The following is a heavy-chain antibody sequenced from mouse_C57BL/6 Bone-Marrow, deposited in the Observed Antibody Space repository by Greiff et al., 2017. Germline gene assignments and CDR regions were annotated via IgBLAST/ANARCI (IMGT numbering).Heavy chain of an antibody. J-gene: IGHJ2*01. CDR1: GFTFSDYG. CDR2: ISSGSSTI. D-gene: IGHD2-1*01. Sequence: EVQVVESGGGLVKPGGSLKLSCAASGFTFSDYGMHWVRQAPEKGLEWVAYISSGSSTIYYADTVKGRFTISRDNAKNTLFLQMTSLRSEDTAMYYCARIYYGNYTLFDYWGQGTTLTVSS. CDR3: ARIYYGNYTLFDY. V-gene: IGHV5-17*01.